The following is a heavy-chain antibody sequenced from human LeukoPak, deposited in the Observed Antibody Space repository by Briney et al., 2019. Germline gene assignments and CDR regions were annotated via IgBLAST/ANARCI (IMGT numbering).Heavy chain of an antibody. CDR1: GYTFTGYY. CDR2: INPNSGGT. J-gene: IGHJ4*02. Sequence: ASVKVSCKASGYTFTGYYLHWVRQAPGQGLEWMGWINPNSGGTKFAQKFQGRITMTRDTSISTAYMELSSLRSEDTAVYYCARAQSPDYWGQGTLVTVSS. CDR3: ARAQSPDY. V-gene: IGHV1-2*02.